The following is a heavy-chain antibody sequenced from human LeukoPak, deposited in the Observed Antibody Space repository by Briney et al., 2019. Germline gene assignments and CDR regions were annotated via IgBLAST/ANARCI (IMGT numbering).Heavy chain of an antibody. CDR2: INPSGGTT. Sequence: ASVKVSFKASGYNFTGHYMHWVRQPPAQVLEWMGIINPSGGTTSYAQKFQGRVIMTRDMSTNTFYMDLSSLRSDETAVYYCARDFCGDCDSGGWYHFDNWGQGTLVTVSS. D-gene: IGHD2-21*02. CDR3: ARDFCGDCDSGGWYHFDN. J-gene: IGHJ4*01. V-gene: IGHV1-46*01. CDR1: GYNFTGHY.